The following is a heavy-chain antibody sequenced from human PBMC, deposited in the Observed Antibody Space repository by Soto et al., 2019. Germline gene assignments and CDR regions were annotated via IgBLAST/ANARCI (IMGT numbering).Heavy chain of an antibody. D-gene: IGHD4-17*01. CDR2: IHSTRSP. J-gene: IGHJ4*02. CDR3: ARSPAYGDYANLDN. V-gene: IGHV4-4*07. Sequence: XETLSITCTVSGYSVNKYYWTWIRQPAGKGLEWIGRIHSTRSPNYNPSLKSRVTMSVDTSKNQFSLKLNLTSVTAADTAVYYCARSPAYGDYANLDNWGQGTLVTVSS. CDR1: GYSVNKYY.